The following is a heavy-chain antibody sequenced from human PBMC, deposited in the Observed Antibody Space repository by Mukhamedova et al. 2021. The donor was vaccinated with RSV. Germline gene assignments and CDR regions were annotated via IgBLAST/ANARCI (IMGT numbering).Heavy chain of an antibody. V-gene: IGHV4-34*01. J-gene: IGHJ6*03. CDR2: INHSGST. Sequence: GKGLEWIGEINHSGSTNYNPSLQSRVTISVDTSKNQFSLKLSSVTAADTAVYYCARRSHEYSSSPARPYYYYYYMDVWGKGTTV. CDR3: ARRSHEYSSSPARPYYYYYYMDV. D-gene: IGHD6-6*01.